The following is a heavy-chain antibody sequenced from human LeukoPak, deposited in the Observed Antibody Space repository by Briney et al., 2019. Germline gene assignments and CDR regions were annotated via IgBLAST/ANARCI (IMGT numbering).Heavy chain of an antibody. J-gene: IGHJ4*02. CDR1: GFTFSSYA. CDR3: AKGSYSNHYLDY. Sequence: GGSLRLSCAASGFTFSSYAMSWVRQAPGKGLEWVSAISGSGGSTYYADSVKGRFTISRDNFKNTLYLQMNSLRAEDTAVYYCAKGSYSNHYLDYWGQGTLVTVSS. D-gene: IGHD4-11*01. V-gene: IGHV3-23*01. CDR2: ISGSGGST.